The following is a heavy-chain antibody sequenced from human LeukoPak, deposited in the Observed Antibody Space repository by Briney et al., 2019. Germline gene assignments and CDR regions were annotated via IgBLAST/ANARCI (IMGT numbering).Heavy chain of an antibody. D-gene: IGHD6-13*01. CDR1: GFTFSSYS. V-gene: IGHV3-21*04. CDR3: AKASSSWYSYGMDV. J-gene: IGHJ6*02. Sequence: GGSLRLSCAASGFTFSSYSMNWVRQAPGKGLEWVSSISSSSSYIYYADSVKGRFTISRDNSKNTLYLQMNSLRAEDTAVYYCAKASSSWYSYGMDVWGQGTTVTVSS. CDR2: ISSSSSYI.